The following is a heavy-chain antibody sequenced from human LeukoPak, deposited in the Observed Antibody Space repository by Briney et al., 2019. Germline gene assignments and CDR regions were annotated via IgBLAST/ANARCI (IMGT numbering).Heavy chain of an antibody. Sequence: PGGSLRLSCAASGFTVSTYSVNWVRQAPGKGLEWVSVIYSGGNTNYADSVKGRFTIPRDNSKNTLYLQMNSLRAEDTAVYYCARNETWGQGTLVTVSS. CDR1: GFTVSTYS. J-gene: IGHJ4*02. CDR2: IYSGGNT. CDR3: ARNET. V-gene: IGHV3-66*01.